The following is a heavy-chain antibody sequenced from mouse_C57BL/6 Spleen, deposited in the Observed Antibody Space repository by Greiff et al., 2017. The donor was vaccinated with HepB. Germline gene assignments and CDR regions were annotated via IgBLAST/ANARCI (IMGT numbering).Heavy chain of an antibody. Sequence: EVQLQQSGPELVKPGASVKISCKASGYTFTDYYMNWVKQSHGKSLEWIGDINPNNGGTSYNQKFKGKATLTVDKSSSTAYMELRSLTSEDSAVYYCARGGEKGYWGQGTTLTVSS. J-gene: IGHJ2*01. CDR3: ARGGEKGY. V-gene: IGHV1-26*01. CDR2: INPNNGGT. CDR1: GYTFTDYY.